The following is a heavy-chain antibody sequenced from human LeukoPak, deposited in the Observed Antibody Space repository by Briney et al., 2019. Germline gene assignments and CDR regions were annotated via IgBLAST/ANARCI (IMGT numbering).Heavy chain of an antibody. CDR2: IFYGGSS. Sequence: PSETLSLTCSLSGGSISNYYWSWVRQSPGKGLEWIGYIFYGGSSNYNPSLKSRITISADTSKNQFSLKLSSVTAADTAVYYCARDRGLYWYFDLWGRGTLVTVSS. J-gene: IGHJ2*01. D-gene: IGHD5-12*01. CDR1: GGSISNYY. V-gene: IGHV4-59*01. CDR3: ARDRGLYWYFDL.